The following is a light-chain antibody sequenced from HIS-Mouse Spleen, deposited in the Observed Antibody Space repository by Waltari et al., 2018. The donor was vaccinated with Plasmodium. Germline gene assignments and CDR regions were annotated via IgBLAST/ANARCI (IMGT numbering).Light chain of an antibody. J-gene: IGLJ3*02. CDR3: YSTDSSGNHRV. CDR1: ASPQQY. CDR2: EDS. V-gene: IGLV3-10*01. Sequence: SYELTQPPSVSVSPGQTARIPCSGDASPQQYTYWYQQKSGQAPVLVSYEDSKRPSGIPERFSGSSSGTMATLTISGAQVEDEADYYCYSTDSSGNHRVFGGGTKLTVL.